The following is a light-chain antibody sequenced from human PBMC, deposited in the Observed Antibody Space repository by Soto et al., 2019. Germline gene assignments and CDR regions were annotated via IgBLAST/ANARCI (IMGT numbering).Light chain of an antibody. CDR2: TVN. CDR1: SSDVGAYNY. Sequence: QSALTQPRSVSGSPGQSVTISCTGTSSDVGAYNYVSWYQQHPGKAPKLIIYTVNKRPSGVPDRFSGSKSGNTASLTISGHQAEDEAHYYCCSHAGTYNVLFGGGTQLTVL. V-gene: IGLV2-11*01. J-gene: IGLJ2*01. CDR3: CSHAGTYNVL.